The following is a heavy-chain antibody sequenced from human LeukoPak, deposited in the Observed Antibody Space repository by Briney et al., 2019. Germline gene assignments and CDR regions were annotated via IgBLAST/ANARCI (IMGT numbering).Heavy chain of an antibody. J-gene: IGHJ4*02. CDR3: TTRVVTTNDY. Sequence: KSGGSLRLSRAASGFTFSNAWMNWVRQAPGKGLEWVGRIKSKADGETTDCAAPMKGRFTISRDDSKNMLYLQMDSLKTEDTAVYYCTTRVVTTNDYWGQGTLVTVSS. V-gene: IGHV3-15*01. D-gene: IGHD2-21*02. CDR1: GFTFSNAW. CDR2: IKSKADGETT.